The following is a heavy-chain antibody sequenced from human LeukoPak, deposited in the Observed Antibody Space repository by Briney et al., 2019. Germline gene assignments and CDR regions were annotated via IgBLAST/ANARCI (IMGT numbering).Heavy chain of an antibody. CDR3: AGHHPRNTVDF. CDR2: ISDIGSI. Sequence: SETLSLTCTVSGGSISSYCWSWIRQPPGKGLEWIAYISDIGSINYNPSPKSRVTISLDTSKNQFSLKLSSVTAADTAVYYCAGHHPRNTVDFWGQGTLVTVSS. CDR1: GGSISSYC. D-gene: IGHD2/OR15-2a*01. J-gene: IGHJ4*02. V-gene: IGHV4-59*08.